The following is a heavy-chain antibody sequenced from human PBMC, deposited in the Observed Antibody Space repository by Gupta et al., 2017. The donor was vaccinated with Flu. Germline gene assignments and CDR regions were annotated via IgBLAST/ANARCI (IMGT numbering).Heavy chain of an antibody. V-gene: IGHV3-49*03. D-gene: IGHD1-26*01. Sequence: EVQLVESGGGLVQAGRSLRLSCTVSGFTFGDYGMSCIRQAPGKGLEWVGLIRSKIHGGTTDYAASVKGRSTISRDDSKSIAYLQMNSLKTEDTAVYYCSRDLQVGSTVYDYWGQGTLVTVSS. CDR3: SRDLQVGSTVYDY. CDR1: GFTFGDYG. J-gene: IGHJ4*02. CDR2: IRSKIHGGTT.